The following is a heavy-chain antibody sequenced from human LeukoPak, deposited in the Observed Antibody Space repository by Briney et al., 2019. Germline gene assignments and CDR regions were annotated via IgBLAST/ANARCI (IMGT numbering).Heavy chain of an antibody. CDR2: ISGSGGST. V-gene: IGHV3-23*01. D-gene: IGHD3-10*01. CDR1: GFTFDDYA. CDR3: ATELLWFGELYGE. Sequence: GSLRLSCAASGFTFDDYAMHWVRQAPGKGLEWVSAISGSGGSTYYADSVKGRFTISRDNSKNTLYLQMNSLRAEDTAVYYCATELLWFGELYGEWGQGTLVTVSS. J-gene: IGHJ4*02.